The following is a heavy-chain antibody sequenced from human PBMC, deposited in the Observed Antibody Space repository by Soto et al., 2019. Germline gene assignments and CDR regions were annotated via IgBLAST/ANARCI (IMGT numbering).Heavy chain of an antibody. J-gene: IGHJ6*02. V-gene: IGHV3-7*05. CDR3: ARTGLAYYDFWSGLAMDV. D-gene: IGHD3-3*01. CDR2: IKQDGSEK. CDR1: GVTFSSYW. Sequence: PGGSLGLSCAASGVTFSSYWMSWVRQAPGKGLEWVANIKQDGSEKYYVDSVKGRFTISRDNAKNSLYLQMNSLRAEDTAVYYCARTGLAYYDFWSGLAMDVWGQGTTVTVSS.